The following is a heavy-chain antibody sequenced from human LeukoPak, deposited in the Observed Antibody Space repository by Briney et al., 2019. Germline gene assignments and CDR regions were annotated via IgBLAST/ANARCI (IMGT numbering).Heavy chain of an antibody. CDR2: ISSSSSYI. CDR3: ARDSGWLRLAGVLSE. CDR1: GFTFSSYS. Sequence: GGSLRLSCAASGFTFSSYSMNWVRQAPGKGLEWVSSISSSSSYIYYADSVKGRFTISRDNAKNSLYLQMNSLRAEDTAVYYCARDSGWLRLAGVLSEWGQGTLVTVSS. D-gene: IGHD5-12*01. V-gene: IGHV3-21*01. J-gene: IGHJ4*02.